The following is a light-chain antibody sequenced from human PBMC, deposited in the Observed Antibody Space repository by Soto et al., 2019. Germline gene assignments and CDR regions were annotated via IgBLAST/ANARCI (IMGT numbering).Light chain of an antibody. J-gene: IGKJ4*01. CDR3: QQRANWPLT. CDR1: QTVNIY. V-gene: IGKV3-11*01. CDR2: DAS. Sequence: EIVLTQSPATVSLSPGERVTLSCRASQTVNIYLAWYRQKPGQAPRLLIYDASNRATGVPARFSGSGSGTDFTLTISSLESEDFAVYYCQQRANWPLTFGGGTKVDIK.